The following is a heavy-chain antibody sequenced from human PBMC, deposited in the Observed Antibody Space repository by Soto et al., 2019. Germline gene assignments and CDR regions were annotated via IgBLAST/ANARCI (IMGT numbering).Heavy chain of an antibody. CDR1: GGSISSYY. D-gene: IGHD6-13*01. CDR2: IYYSGST. CDR3: ARSGVGDSSSWYGYAFDI. Sequence: QVQLQESGPGLVKPSETLSLTCTVSGGSISSYYWSWIRQPPGKGLEWIGYIYYSGSTNYNPSLKSRVTIAVDTSKNQFSLKLSSVTAADTAVYYCARSGVGDSSSWYGYAFDIWGQGTMVTVSS. J-gene: IGHJ3*02. V-gene: IGHV4-59*01.